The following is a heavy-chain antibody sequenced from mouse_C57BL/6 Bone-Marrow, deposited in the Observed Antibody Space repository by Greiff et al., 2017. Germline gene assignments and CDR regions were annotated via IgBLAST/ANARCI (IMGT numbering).Heavy chain of an antibody. CDR1: GYTFTSYW. D-gene: IGHD1-1*01. Sequence: QVQLQQPGAELVRPGTSVKLSCKASGYTFTSYWMHWVKQRPGQGLEWIGVIDPSDSYTNYNQKFKGTATLTVDTSSSTAYMQLSSLTSEDSAVYYCARSDYYGSIPYAMDYWGQGTSVTVSS. CDR2: IDPSDSYT. V-gene: IGHV1-59*01. J-gene: IGHJ4*01. CDR3: ARSDYYGSIPYAMDY.